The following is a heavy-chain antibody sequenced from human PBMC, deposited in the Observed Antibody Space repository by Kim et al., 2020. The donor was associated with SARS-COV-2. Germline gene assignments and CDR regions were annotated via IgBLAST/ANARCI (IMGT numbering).Heavy chain of an antibody. Sequence: ARKLQGWVTMTRDTSISTAYMELSRLRSDDTAVYYCARRYYDSSGYLAFDYWGQGTLVTVSS. D-gene: IGHD3-22*01. V-gene: IGHV1-2*04. J-gene: IGHJ4*02. CDR3: ARRYYDSSGYLAFDY.